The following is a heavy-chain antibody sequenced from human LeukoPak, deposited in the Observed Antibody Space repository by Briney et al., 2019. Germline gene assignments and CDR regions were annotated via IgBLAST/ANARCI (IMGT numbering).Heavy chain of an antibody. CDR3: ARQAGYSSGWVSYYFDF. J-gene: IGHJ4*02. D-gene: IGHD6-25*01. CDR2: TYSGGTT. CDR1: GFDISGSY. V-gene: IGHV3-66*04. Sequence: GGSLRLSCAASGFDISGSYMSWVRQAPGKGLEWVSVTYSGGTTYYADSVKGRFTISRDNSKNTLHLQMNNLRAGDTAVYYCARQAGYSSGWVSYYFDFWGQGTLVTVSS.